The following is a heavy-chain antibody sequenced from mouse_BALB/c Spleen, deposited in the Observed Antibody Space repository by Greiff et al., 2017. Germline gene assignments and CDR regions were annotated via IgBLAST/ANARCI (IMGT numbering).Heavy chain of an antibody. Sequence: QVHVKQPGAELVKPGASVKLSCKASGYTFTSYYMYWVKQRPGQGLEWIGGINPSNGGTNFNEKFKSKATLTVDKSSSTAYMQLSSLTSEDSAVYYCTRGTGYGYFDVWGAGTTVTVSS. CDR2: INPSNGGT. CDR1: GYTFTSYY. J-gene: IGHJ1*01. CDR3: TRGTGYGYFDV. D-gene: IGHD4-1*01. V-gene: IGHV1S81*02.